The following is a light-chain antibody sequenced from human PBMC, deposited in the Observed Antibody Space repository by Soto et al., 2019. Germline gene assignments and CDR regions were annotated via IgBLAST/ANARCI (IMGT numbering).Light chain of an antibody. Sequence: QTVVTQEPSFSVSPGGTVTLTCGLKSGSVSTSYYPSWYQQTPGQAPRTLIYSTNVRSSGVPDRFSGSILENKAALTITGAQADDESDYYCVLYIDRARLFGGGTKVTVL. CDR2: STN. V-gene: IGLV8-61*01. CDR3: VLYIDRARL. J-gene: IGLJ3*02. CDR1: SGSVSTSYY.